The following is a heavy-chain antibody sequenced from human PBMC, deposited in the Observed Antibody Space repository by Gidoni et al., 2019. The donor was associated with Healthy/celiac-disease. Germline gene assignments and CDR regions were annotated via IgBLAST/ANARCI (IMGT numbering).Heavy chain of an antibody. Sequence: QVQLQQWGAGLLKPSETLSLTCAVYGGSFSGYYCSWIRQPPGKGLEWIGEINHSGSTNYNPSLKSRVTISVDTSKNQFSLKLSSVTAADTAVYYCARGKYSGYSNKYYYYGMDVWGQGTTVTVSS. CDR1: GGSFSGYY. J-gene: IGHJ6*02. CDR2: INHSGST. CDR3: ARGKYSGYSNKYYYYGMDV. V-gene: IGHV4-34*01. D-gene: IGHD5-12*01.